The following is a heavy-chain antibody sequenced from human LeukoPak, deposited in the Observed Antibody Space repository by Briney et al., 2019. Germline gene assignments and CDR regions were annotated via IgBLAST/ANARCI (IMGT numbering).Heavy chain of an antibody. CDR1: GGTFSSYA. J-gene: IGHJ6*02. CDR2: INPNSGGT. CDR3: ARVDSYCSSTSCYGMDV. D-gene: IGHD2-2*01. V-gene: IGHV1-2*04. Sequence: ASVKVSCKASGGTFSSYAISWVRQAPGQGLEWMGWINPNSGGTNYAQKFQGWVTMTRDTSISTAYMELSRLRSDDTAVYYCARVDSYCSSTSCYGMDVWGQGTTVTVSS.